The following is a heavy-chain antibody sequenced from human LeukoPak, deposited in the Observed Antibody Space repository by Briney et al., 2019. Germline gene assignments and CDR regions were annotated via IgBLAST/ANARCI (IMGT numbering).Heavy chain of an antibody. D-gene: IGHD1-14*01. J-gene: IGHJ6*03. CDR3: ARGGGKGHYYYYYYMDV. Sequence: SETLSLTCAVYGGSFSGYYRSWIRQPPGKGLEWIGEINHSGSTNYNPSPKSRVTISVDTSKNQFSLKLSSVTAADTAVYYCARGGGKGHYYYYYYMDVWGKGTTVTVSS. CDR2: INHSGST. V-gene: IGHV4-34*01. CDR1: GGSFSGYY.